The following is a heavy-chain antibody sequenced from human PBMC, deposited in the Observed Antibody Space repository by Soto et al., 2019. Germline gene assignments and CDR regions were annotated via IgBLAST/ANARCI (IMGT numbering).Heavy chain of an antibody. J-gene: IGHJ4*02. CDR2: ISGSGGST. CDR3: AKGGPDIVLMVYATTTFDY. V-gene: IGHV3-23*01. D-gene: IGHD2-8*01. Sequence: PGGSLRLSCAASGFTFSSYAMSWVRQAPGKGLEWVSAISGSGGSTYYADSVKGRFTISRDNSKNTLYLQMNSLRAEDTAVYYCAKGGPDIVLMVYATTTFDYWGQGTLVTVSS. CDR1: GFTFSSYA.